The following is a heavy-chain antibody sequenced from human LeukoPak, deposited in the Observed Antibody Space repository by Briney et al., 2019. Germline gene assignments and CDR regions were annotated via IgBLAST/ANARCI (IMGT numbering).Heavy chain of an antibody. J-gene: IGHJ4*02. CDR2: VFYSGST. D-gene: IGHD2-8*02. Sequence: SETLSLTCTVSGGSINNYYWSWIRQPPGKKLEWIGSVFYSGSTNYNPSLKSRVTMSLVASKNQVSLKLSSMTAADTAVFYCVRGTGGGSLPFFDSWGQGALVTVSS. V-gene: IGHV4-59*01. CDR3: VRGTGGGSLPFFDS. CDR1: GGSINNYY.